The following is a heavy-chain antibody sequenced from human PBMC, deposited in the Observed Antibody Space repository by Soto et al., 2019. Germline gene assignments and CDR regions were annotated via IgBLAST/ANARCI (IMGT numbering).Heavy chain of an antibody. CDR2: ISYDGSNR. V-gene: IGHV3-30-3*01. D-gene: IGHD6-19*01. J-gene: IGHJ4*02. CDR3: ARLTQAVAADY. CDR1: GLTLSNYA. Sequence: QVQLVEAGGGVVQPGRSLRLSCAASGLTLSNYAMHWVRQAPGKGLEWVAVISYDGSNRYYADSVKGRFTISRDNSKNTVYLQMSSLGAEDTAVYCCARLTQAVAADYWGQGTLVTVSS.